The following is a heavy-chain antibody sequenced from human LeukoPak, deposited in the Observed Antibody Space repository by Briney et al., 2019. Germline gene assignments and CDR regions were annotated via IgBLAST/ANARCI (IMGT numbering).Heavy chain of an antibody. CDR2: INRDGSST. CDR1: GIIFSNYW. V-gene: IGHV3-74*01. CDR3: ARGGGYSYGSFDY. J-gene: IGHJ4*02. Sequence: GSLRLSCAASGIIFSNYWMHWVRQAPGKGLVWVSRINRDGSSTSYADSVKGRFTISRDNAKNTLYLQMNSLRAEDTAVYYCARGGGYSYGSFDYWGQGTLVTVSS. D-gene: IGHD5-18*01.